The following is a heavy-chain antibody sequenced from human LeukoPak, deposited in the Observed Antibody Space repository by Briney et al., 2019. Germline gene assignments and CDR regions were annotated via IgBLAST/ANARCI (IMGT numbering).Heavy chain of an antibody. CDR1: GGSFSGYY. CDR2: INHSGST. J-gene: IGHJ4*02. D-gene: IGHD6-19*01. V-gene: IGHV4-34*01. CDR3: ARGKGSGWTFDY. Sequence: SETLSLTCAVYGGSFSGYYWTWIRQPPGKGLEWIGEINHSGSTNYNPSLKSRVTISVDTSKNQFSLKLSSVTAADTAVYYCARGKGSGWTFDYWGQRTLVTVSS.